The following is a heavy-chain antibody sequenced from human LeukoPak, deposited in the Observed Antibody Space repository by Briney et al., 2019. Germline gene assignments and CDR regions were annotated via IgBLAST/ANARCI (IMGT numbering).Heavy chain of an antibody. Sequence: GGSLRLSCAAAKFSFSTYWMFWVRQAPGKGLVWVSRINSDGSTTDYADSVQGRFTISRDNAKNTLYLEMNSLRAEDTAVYYCARDVSPGVMPSYYYVMDVWGQGPRSPSP. CDR2: INSDGSTT. V-gene: IGHV3-74*01. J-gene: IGHJ6*02. CDR1: KFSFSTYW. CDR3: ARDVSPGVMPSYYYVMDV. D-gene: IGHD2-21*01.